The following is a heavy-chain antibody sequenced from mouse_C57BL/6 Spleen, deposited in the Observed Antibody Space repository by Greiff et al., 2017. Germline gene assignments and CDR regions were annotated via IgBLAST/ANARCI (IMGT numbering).Heavy chain of an antibody. V-gene: IGHV14-2*01. Sequence: VQLQQSGAELVKPGASVKLSCTASGFNIKDYYMNWVKQRTEQGLEWIGRIDPEDGETKYAPKFQGKATITADTSYNTAYLQLSSLTSEHTAVYYWASGGNYLQWFAYWGQGTLVTVSA. D-gene: IGHD1-1*02. CDR2: IDPEDGET. CDR1: GFNIKDYY. J-gene: IGHJ3*01. CDR3: ASGGNYLQWFAY.